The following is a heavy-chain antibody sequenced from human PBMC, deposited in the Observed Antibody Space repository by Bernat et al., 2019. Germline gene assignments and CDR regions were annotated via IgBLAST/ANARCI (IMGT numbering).Heavy chain of an antibody. CDR1: GYTFTSYG. D-gene: IGHD2-15*01. CDR2: ISAYNGNT. J-gene: IGHJ3*01. Sequence: QIQLVQSGAEVKKPGASVKVSCKASGYTFTSYGITWVRQAPGQGLEWMGWISAYNGNTNYAQKLQGRVTMTTDTSANTAYMELRSLRSDDTAVYYCARAGYCGGGSCCYGAFEFWGQGTMVTVSS. CDR3: ARAGYCGGGSCCYGAFEF. V-gene: IGHV1-18*04.